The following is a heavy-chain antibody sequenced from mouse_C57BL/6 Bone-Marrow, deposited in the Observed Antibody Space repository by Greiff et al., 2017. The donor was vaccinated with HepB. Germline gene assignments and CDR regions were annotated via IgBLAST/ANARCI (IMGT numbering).Heavy chain of an antibody. Sequence: EVQVVDSGEGLVKPGGSLKLSCAASGFTFSSYAMSWVRQTPEKRLEWVAYISSGGDYIYYADTVKGRFTISRDNARNTLYLQMSSLKSEDTAMYYCTNDGYYVRYAMDYWGQGTSVTVSS. J-gene: IGHJ4*01. CDR3: TNDGYYVRYAMDY. D-gene: IGHD2-3*01. CDR2: ISSGGDYI. V-gene: IGHV5-9-1*02. CDR1: GFTFSSYA.